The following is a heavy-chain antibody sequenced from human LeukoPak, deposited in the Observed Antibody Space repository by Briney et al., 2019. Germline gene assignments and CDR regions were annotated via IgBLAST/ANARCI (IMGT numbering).Heavy chain of an antibody. CDR1: GFSFSNYW. V-gene: IGHV3-7*01. CDR3: VRDGGVSGYDLLDY. CDR2: INQDGSEE. J-gene: IGHJ4*02. D-gene: IGHD5-12*01. Sequence: PGGSLRLSCAASGFSFSNYWMTWVRQAPGKGLEWVAHINQDGSEEHYMDSVKARFTISRDNAKNSLSLQMNSLRAEDTAVHYCVRDGGVSGYDLLDYWGQGTLVTVSS.